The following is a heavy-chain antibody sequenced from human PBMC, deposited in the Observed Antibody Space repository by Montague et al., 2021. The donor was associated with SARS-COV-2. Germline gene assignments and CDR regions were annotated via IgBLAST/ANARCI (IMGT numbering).Heavy chain of an antibody. CDR1: AASISSYY. V-gene: IGHV4-59*10. J-gene: IGHJ4*03. CDR3: ARDRVGLGSSWRSTVDWYFDS. D-gene: IGHD6-13*01. Sequence: SETLSLTCAVYAASISSYYCSWTRHPAGNGRGWTGRSYIGESTNYKPALKTRDTSSVHTSKNQYSLKLSSVTAADTAVYYCARDRVGLGSSWRSTVDWYFDSWGHGTLVTVSS. CDR2: SYIGEST.